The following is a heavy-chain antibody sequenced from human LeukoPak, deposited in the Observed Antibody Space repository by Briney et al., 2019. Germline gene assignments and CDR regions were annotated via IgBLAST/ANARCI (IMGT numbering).Heavy chain of an antibody. CDR2: ISSSGSTI. Sequence: PGGSLRLSCTASGFTFSSYEMNWVRQAPGKGLEWVSYISSSGSTIYYADSVKGRFTISRDNAKNSLYLQMNSLRAEDTAVYYCAELGITMIGGVWGKGATVTISS. D-gene: IGHD3-10*02. CDR3: AELGITMIGGV. CDR1: GFTFSSYE. J-gene: IGHJ6*04. V-gene: IGHV3-48*03.